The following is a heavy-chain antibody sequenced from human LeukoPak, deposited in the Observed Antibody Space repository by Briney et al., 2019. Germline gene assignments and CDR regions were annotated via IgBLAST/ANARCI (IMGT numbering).Heavy chain of an antibody. J-gene: IGHJ2*01. D-gene: IGHD3/OR15-3a*01. V-gene: IGHV4-39*01. Sequence: SETLSLTCTVSGGSISSYYWGWIRQPPGKGLEWIGSIYYSGSTYYNPSLKSRVTISVDTSKNQFSLKLSSVTATDTAVYYCARLDSVWYFDLWGRGTLVTVSS. CDR1: GGSISSYY. CDR3: ARLDSVWYFDL. CDR2: IYYSGST.